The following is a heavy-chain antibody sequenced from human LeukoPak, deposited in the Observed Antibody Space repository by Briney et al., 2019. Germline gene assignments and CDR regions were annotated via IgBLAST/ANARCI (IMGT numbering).Heavy chain of an antibody. V-gene: IGHV3-23*01. CDR1: GFTFNIYA. Sequence: GGSLRLSCAASGFTFNIYAMSWVRQTPGKGLEGVSSITSRDGTTYYTDSVKGRFTISRDNSENTLYLQMNSLRAEDTAIYYCVRDRPNYYDSSGHYYRRDGDYWGQGTLVTVSS. J-gene: IGHJ4*02. CDR3: VRDRPNYYDSSGHYYRRDGDY. CDR2: ITSRDGTT. D-gene: IGHD3-22*01.